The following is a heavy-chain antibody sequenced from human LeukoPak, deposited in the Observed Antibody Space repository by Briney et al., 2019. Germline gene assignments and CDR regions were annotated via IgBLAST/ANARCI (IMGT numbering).Heavy chain of an antibody. V-gene: IGHV3-66*02. Sequence: GGSLRLSCVASEFTVSSNYMNWVRQAPGKGLEWVSFIYTSGSTYYADSVRCRFTISRDNSKKTLYLEMNSLRAEDTAVYYCARVGTTVSTNYYGMDVWGQGTTVTASS. CDR2: IYTSGST. CDR1: EFTVSSNY. J-gene: IGHJ6*02. CDR3: ARVGTTVSTNYYGMDV. D-gene: IGHD4-11*01.